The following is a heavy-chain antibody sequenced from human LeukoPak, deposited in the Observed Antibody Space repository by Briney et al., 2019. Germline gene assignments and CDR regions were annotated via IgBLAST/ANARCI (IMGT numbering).Heavy chain of an antibody. D-gene: IGHD3-3*01. CDR3: ATLKRGSVFGYFNF. Sequence: PSETLSLTCTVSGGSITSYYWSWIRQPPGKGLEWIGYLFHSGTRRYNPSLKSRVTISADTTKNQIFLTLNSTTAADTAVYYCATLKRGSVFGYFNFWGQGLLVTVSS. CDR1: GGSITSYY. CDR2: LFHSGTR. V-gene: IGHV4-59*08. J-gene: IGHJ4*02.